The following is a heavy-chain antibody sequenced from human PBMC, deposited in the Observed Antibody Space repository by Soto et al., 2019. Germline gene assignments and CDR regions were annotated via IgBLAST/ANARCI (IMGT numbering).Heavy chain of an antibody. V-gene: IGHV3-30*18. CDR2: ISYDGSNK. CDR3: AKFSHRLAPRDAFDI. Sequence: QEPGKGLEWVAVISYDGSNKYYADSVKGRFTISRDNSKNTLYPQMNSLRAEDTAVYSCAKFSHRLAPRDAFDIWGQGTMVTVSS. D-gene: IGHD6-19*01. J-gene: IGHJ3*02.